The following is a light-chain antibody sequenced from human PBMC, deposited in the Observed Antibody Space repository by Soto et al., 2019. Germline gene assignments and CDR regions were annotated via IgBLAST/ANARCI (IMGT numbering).Light chain of an antibody. CDR1: RSVDSN. CDR3: HQYNNWPLYT. V-gene: IGKV3-15*01. J-gene: IGKJ2*01. Sequence: ETVMTQSPATLSVSPGERVTLSCRASRSVDSNLAWYQQKPGQAPRLLIYGASTRATGVPARFSGSGSGTEFSLTISSLQSEDFAVYYCHQYNNWPLYTFGQGTKLEIK. CDR2: GAS.